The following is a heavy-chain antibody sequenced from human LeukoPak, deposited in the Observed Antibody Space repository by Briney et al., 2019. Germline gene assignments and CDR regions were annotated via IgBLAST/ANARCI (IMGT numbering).Heavy chain of an antibody. Sequence: GRCLRLSCAAYGFTFSSYSMNWVRQAPGKGLEWDSSISSSRSYIYYTDSVKGRVTISRDNAKNSLYLQMNSLKAELTAVYYFSRDRIAVAGSYYLYFRVQGTLVTVSS. V-gene: IGHV3-21*01. CDR1: GFTFSSYS. CDR3: SRDRIAVAGSYYLYF. D-gene: IGHD6-19*01. J-gene: IGHJ4*02. CDR2: ISSSRSYI.